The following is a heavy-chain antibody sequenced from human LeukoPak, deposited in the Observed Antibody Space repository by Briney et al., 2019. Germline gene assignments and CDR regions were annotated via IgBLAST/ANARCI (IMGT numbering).Heavy chain of an antibody. D-gene: IGHD6-6*01. Sequence: SETLSLTCTVSGGSISSYYWSWIRQPPGKGLEWIGYIYYSGSTNYNPSLKSRITISVDTSKNQFSLKLSSVTAADTDVYYCARHDGIAARLDYYYYGMDVWGQGTTVTVSS. J-gene: IGHJ6*02. CDR1: GGSISSYY. V-gene: IGHV4-59*08. CDR3: ARHDGIAARLDYYYYGMDV. CDR2: IYYSGST.